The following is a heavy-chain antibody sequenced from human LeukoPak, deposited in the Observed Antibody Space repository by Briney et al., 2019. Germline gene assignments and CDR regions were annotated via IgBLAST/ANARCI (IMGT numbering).Heavy chain of an antibody. CDR3: ARRAGAYSHPYDY. D-gene: IGHD4/OR15-4a*01. CDR2: IYSGGST. J-gene: IGHJ4*02. CDR1: GLTVSSNS. V-gene: IGHV3-53*01. Sequence: GGSLRLSCAASGLTVSSNSMSWVRPAPGKGLEWVSFIYSGGSTYYADSVKGRFTISRDNSKTTLYLQMNSLRADDTAVYYCARRAGAYSHPYDYWGQGTLVTVSS.